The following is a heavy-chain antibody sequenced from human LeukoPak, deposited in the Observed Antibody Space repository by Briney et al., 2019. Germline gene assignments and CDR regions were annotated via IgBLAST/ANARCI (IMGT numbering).Heavy chain of an antibody. V-gene: IGHV1-69*13. D-gene: IGHD6-19*01. CDR1: GGTVSSYA. Sequence: ASVKVSSKASGGTVSSYAISWVRQAPGQGLEWMGGIIPIFGTANYAQKFQGRVTITADESTSTAYMELSSLRSEDTAVYYCARDQYSSGWYDYWGQGTLVTVSS. CDR3: ARDQYSSGWYDY. CDR2: IIPIFGTA. J-gene: IGHJ4*02.